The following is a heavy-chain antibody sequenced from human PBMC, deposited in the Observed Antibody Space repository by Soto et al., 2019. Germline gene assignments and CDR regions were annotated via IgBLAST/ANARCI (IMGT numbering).Heavy chain of an antibody. CDR1: GYSFTSYW. CDR2: LSPGDSDT. V-gene: IGHV5-51*01. CDR3: AGPVAASGPAGRDYLYRMDV. Sequence: GQSLKLSCKGSGYSFTSYWIGWLRQMPGKGLEWMGILSPGDSDTRYSPSFQGQVTISADKSISTAYLQWSSLKASDTAMYYCAGPVAASGPAGRDYLYRMDVCGQGTTVTVS. J-gene: IGHJ6*02. D-gene: IGHD6-13*01.